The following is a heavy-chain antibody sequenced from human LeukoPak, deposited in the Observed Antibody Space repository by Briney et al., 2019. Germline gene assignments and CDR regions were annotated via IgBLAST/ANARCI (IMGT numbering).Heavy chain of an antibody. J-gene: IGHJ5*02. CDR2: ISGSGSST. CDR1: GFTFSNYA. D-gene: IGHD6-19*01. CDR3: AKGTSTGWHYNWFDT. V-gene: IGHV3-23*01. Sequence: PGGSLRLSCAASGFTFSNYAMSWVREAPGEGLEWVSAISGSGSSTYYADSVKGRFTISRDNSKNTLYLQMNSLRVEDTAVYYCAKGTSTGWHYNWFDTWGQGALVTVSS.